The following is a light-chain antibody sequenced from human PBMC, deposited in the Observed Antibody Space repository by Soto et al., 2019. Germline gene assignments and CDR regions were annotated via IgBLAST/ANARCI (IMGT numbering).Light chain of an antibody. CDR3: HQYNSYPYT. CDR1: QSISSW. V-gene: IGKV1-5*01. Sequence: DIQMTQSPSTLSASVGDRVTITCRASQSISSWLAWYQQNPGKAPKLLISGASSLDSGVPSRFSGSGSRTEFTLTINNLQPDDFSTYYCHQYNSYPYTFGQGNKLEIQ. J-gene: IGKJ2*01. CDR2: GAS.